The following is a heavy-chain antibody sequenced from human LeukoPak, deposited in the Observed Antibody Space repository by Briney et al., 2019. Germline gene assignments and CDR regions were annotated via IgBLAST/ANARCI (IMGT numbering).Heavy chain of an antibody. CDR1: GYSFTNYW. CDR2: IYSGDSDT. Sequence: GESLKISCKGSGYSFTNYWIGWVRQMPGKGLEWMGSIYSGDSDTRYSPSFQGQVTISADKSISTAYLQWSSLKASDTAIYYCARSREVDTSMVTGAQKGYYYYMDVWGKGTTVTVSS. D-gene: IGHD5-18*01. V-gene: IGHV5-51*01. CDR3: ARSREVDTSMVTGAQKGYYYYMDV. J-gene: IGHJ6*03.